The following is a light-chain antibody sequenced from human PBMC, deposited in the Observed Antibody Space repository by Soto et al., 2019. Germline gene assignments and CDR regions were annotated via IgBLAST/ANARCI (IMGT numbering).Light chain of an antibody. Sequence: DIQLTQSPSFLSASVGDRVTITCRASQGISIYLNWYQQKPGKAPNLLISAASSLQNGVPSRFRGSGSGTDFTLTISGLQREDFATYYCQQSYSTPPWTFGQGTKVDIK. CDR1: QGISIY. CDR2: AAS. V-gene: IGKV1-39*01. J-gene: IGKJ1*01. CDR3: QQSYSTPPWT.